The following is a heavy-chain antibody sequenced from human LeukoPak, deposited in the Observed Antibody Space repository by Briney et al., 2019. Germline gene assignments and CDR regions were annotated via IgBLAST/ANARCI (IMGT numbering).Heavy chain of an antibody. D-gene: IGHD1-26*01. V-gene: IGHV3-30*02. J-gene: IGHJ4*02. CDR1: GFTFSSYG. CDR2: IRYDGSNK. CDR3: AKDPSYSGSYTFDY. Sequence: GGSLRLSCAASGFTFSSYGMHWVRQAPGKGLEWVAFIRYDGSNKYYADSVKGRFTISRDNSKNTLYLQMNSLRAEDTAVYYCAKDPSYSGSYTFDYLGQGTLVTVSS.